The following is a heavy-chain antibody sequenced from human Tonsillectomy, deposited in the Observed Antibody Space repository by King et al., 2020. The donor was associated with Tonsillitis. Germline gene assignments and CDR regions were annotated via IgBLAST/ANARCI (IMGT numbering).Heavy chain of an antibody. CDR1: GFTFSSYW. D-gene: IGHD3-22*01. Sequence: VQLVESGGGLVQPGGSLRLSCAASGFTFSSYWVNWVRQAPGKGLEWVANIKEDGSVKYGVDSVKGRLTTSRDTAKSSLYWQMNSLRAEDTAVYYCARDQTYFYVTSGYYDSFDIWGQGTMVTVSS. V-gene: IGHV3-7*03. CDR3: ARDQTYFYVTSGYYDSFDI. CDR2: IKEDGSVK. J-gene: IGHJ3*02.